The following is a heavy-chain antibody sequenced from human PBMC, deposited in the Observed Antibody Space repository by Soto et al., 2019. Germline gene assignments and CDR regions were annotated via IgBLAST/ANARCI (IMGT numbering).Heavy chain of an antibody. V-gene: IGHV6-1*01. CDR1: GDSVSSNSAA. CDR3: ARDVAAAEDAPYYFDY. CDR2: TYYRSKWYN. D-gene: IGHD6-13*01. J-gene: IGHJ4*02. Sequence: PSQTLSLTCAISGDSVSSNSAAWNWIRQSPSRGLEWLGRTYYRSKWYNDYAVSVKSRITINPDTSKNQFSLQLNSVTPEDTAVYYCARDVAAAEDAPYYFDYWGQGTLVTVSS.